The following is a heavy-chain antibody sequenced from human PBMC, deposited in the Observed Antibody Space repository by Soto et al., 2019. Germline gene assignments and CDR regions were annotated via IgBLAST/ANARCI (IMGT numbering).Heavy chain of an antibody. Sequence: EVQLVESGGGLVQPGGSLRLSCAASGFTFSRYRVNWVRQSPGKGLEWISYISGSTTTIYYADSVKGRFTISRDKAKNSRYLQMDSLRDEDTAVYYCARAPVDYGMDVCCQGTTVTVSS. CDR2: ISGSTTTI. CDR3: ARAPVDYGMDV. D-gene: IGHD6-19*01. V-gene: IGHV3-48*02. J-gene: IGHJ6*02. CDR1: GFTFSRYR.